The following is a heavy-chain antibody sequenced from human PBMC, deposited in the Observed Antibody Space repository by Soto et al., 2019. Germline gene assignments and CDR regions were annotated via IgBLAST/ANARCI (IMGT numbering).Heavy chain of an antibody. V-gene: IGHV3-11*05. CDR1: GFAFENYY. CDR3: ARRYSAQDH. Sequence: QVKLVESGGGVVEPGGSLRLSCAVSGFAFENYYMTWIRQAPGKGLEWLSDISENSYHTNIADSIKGRFTISRDNAKKSLYLQMDGLRVEDTAVYYCARRYSAQDHWGRGPLVIVSS. D-gene: IGHD5-18*01. J-gene: IGHJ4*02. CDR2: ISENSYHT.